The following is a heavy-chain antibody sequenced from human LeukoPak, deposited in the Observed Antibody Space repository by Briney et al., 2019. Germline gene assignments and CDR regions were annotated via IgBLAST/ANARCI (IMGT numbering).Heavy chain of an antibody. CDR1: GYTLTGNY. D-gene: IGHD3-22*01. J-gene: IGHJ4*02. Sequence: GASVKVSCKASGYTLTGNYMHWVRQAPGQGLEWMGWINPNSGYTKYAQKFQGRVTMTRDTSISTAYMELSRLTSDDTAVYYCARDSVVIITTDFDYWGQGTLVTVSS. CDR3: ARDSVVIITTDFDY. CDR2: INPNSGYT. V-gene: IGHV1-2*02.